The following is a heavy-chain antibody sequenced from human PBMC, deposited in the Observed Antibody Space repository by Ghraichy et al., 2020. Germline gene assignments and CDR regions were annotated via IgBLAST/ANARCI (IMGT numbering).Heavy chain of an antibody. V-gene: IGHV3-48*01. Sequence: GESLNISCAASGFTFSNYSMNWVRQAPGKGLEWVSYISSSSSTIYYADSVKGRFTISRDNAKNSLYLQMNSLRAEDTAVYYCARARSGIAARPVYYYYMDVWGKGTTVTVSS. CDR2: ISSSSSTI. CDR1: GFTFSNYS. D-gene: IGHD6-6*01. J-gene: IGHJ6*03. CDR3: ARARSGIAARPVYYYYMDV.